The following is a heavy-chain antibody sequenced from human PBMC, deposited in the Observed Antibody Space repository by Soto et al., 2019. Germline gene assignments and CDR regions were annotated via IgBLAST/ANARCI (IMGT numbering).Heavy chain of an antibody. Sequence: SVKVSCKASGGTFSSYAISWVRQAPGQGLEWMGGIIPIFGTANYAQKFQGRVTITADESTSTAYMELSSLRSEDTAVYYCARDDYGDSGAFDSWGQGPMVTVSS. CDR2: IIPIFGTA. CDR1: GGTFSSYA. V-gene: IGHV1-69*13. J-gene: IGHJ3*02. D-gene: IGHD4-17*01. CDR3: ARDDYGDSGAFDS.